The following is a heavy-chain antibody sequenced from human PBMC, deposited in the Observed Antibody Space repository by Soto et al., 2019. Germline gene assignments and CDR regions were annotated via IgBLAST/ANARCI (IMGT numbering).Heavy chain of an antibody. CDR3: LRDDYYDSSFDF. CDR2: IYYSGST. CDR1: GGSISSGGYY. Sequence: SETLSLTCTVSGGSISSGGYYWSWIRQHPGKGLEWIGYIYYSGSTYYNPSLKSRVTISVDTSKNQFSLKLSSVTAADTAVYYVLRDDYYDSSFDFWGQGTMLTVSS. D-gene: IGHD3-22*01. J-gene: IGHJ3*01. V-gene: IGHV4-31*03.